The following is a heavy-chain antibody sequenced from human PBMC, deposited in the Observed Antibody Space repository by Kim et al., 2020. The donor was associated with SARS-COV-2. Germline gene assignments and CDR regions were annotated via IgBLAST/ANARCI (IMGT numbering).Heavy chain of an antibody. V-gene: IGHV1-69*13. D-gene: IGHD6-13*01. CDR2: IIPIFGTA. Sequence: SVKVSCKASGGTFSSYAISWVRQAPGQGLEWMGGIIPIFGTANYAQKFQGRVTITADESTSTAYMELSSLRSEDTAVYYCASAVSSWNNWFDPWGQGTLVTVSS. CDR1: GGTFSSYA. J-gene: IGHJ5*02. CDR3: ASAVSSWNNWFDP.